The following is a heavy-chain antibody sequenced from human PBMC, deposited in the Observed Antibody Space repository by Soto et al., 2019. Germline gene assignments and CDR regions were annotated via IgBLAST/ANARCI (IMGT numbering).Heavy chain of an antibody. D-gene: IGHD3-10*01. CDR2: MYYNGNT. Sequence: PSETLSLTCTVSGGSISRSPYYWVWIRQPPGKGLEWIGTMYYNGNTYYHPSLKSRVAISVDTSKNEFSLKLSSVTAADTAVYYCASGQGGYYNDNRFDPWGQGTLVTVSS. V-gene: IGHV4-39*01. CDR3: ASGQGGYYNDNRFDP. J-gene: IGHJ5*02. CDR1: GGSISRSPYY.